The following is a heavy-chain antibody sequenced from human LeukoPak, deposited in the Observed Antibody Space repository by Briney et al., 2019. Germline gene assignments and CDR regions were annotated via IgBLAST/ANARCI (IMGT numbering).Heavy chain of an antibody. D-gene: IGHD6-19*01. CDR3: AREDGGVAGRGDY. CDR2: INPNSGGT. J-gene: IGHJ4*02. Sequence: ASVKVSCKASGYTFTGYYMHWVRQAPGQGLEWMGWINPNSGGTSYAQKFQGRVTMTRDTSISTAYMELSRLRSDDTAVYYCAREDGGVAGRGDYWGQGTLVTVSS. V-gene: IGHV1-2*02. CDR1: GYTFTGYY.